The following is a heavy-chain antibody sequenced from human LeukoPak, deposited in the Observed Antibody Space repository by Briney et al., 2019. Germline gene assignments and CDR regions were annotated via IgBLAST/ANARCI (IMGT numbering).Heavy chain of an antibody. D-gene: IGHD3-10*01. Sequence: PGGSLRLSCAASGFTFSSYAMSWVRQAPGKGLEWVSAISGSGGSTYYADSVKGRFTISRDNSKNTLYLQMNSLRAEDTAVYYCAKWAYYYGSGSYLYYYYYGMDVWGQGTTVTVSS. J-gene: IGHJ6*02. CDR3: AKWAYYYGSGSYLYYYYYGMDV. CDR2: ISGSGGST. CDR1: GFTFSSYA. V-gene: IGHV3-23*01.